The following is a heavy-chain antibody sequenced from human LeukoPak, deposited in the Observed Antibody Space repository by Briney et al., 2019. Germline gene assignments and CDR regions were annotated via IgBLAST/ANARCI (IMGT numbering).Heavy chain of an antibody. J-gene: IGHJ4*02. CDR1: GYSFTSYW. CDR2: IYPGDSDT. D-gene: IGHD6-19*01. V-gene: IGHV5-51*01. Sequence: GESLKISCKGSGYSFTSYWIGWVRQMPGKGLEWMGIIYPGDSDTRYSPSFEGQVTISADKSISTAYLQWSSLKASDSATYYCARSVGFSSGWYRWDHFDVWGQGTLVTVSS. CDR3: ARSVGFSSGWYRWDHFDV.